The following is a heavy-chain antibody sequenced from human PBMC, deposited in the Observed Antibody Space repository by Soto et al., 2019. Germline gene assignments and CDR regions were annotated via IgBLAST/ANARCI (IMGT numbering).Heavy chain of an antibody. Sequence: QGQLVQSGAEVKKPGASVKVSCKASGYTFTRYGISWVRQAPGQGLEWMGWISGYNGDTKYAQQFQGRVTMTVDTSTTTAYMELRSLTSDDRAVYYCAKNGQPPYYYYGMDVWGQGTTVTVSS. CDR3: AKNGQPPYYYYGMDV. CDR2: ISGYNGDT. D-gene: IGHD2-8*01. V-gene: IGHV1-18*01. CDR1: GYTFTRYG. J-gene: IGHJ6*02.